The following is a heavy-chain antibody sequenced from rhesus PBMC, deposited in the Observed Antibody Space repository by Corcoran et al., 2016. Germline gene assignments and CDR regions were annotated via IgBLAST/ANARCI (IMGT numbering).Heavy chain of an antibody. J-gene: IGHJ4*01. CDR2: TIGSCVSA. CDR1: GRSNCRSNC. Sequence: QVLMQESGPGLVKPCENLCLTCAVSGRSNCRSNCWMWVRRAPGKGLEWSGYTIGSCVSASYNPAFKSRVTMSSDCSKNLFSLKRSSVTAADPAVYYCARGVFSFRFDYWGQGVLVTVSS. D-gene: IGHD3-34*01. CDR3: ARGVFSFRFDY. V-gene: IGHV4-65*01.